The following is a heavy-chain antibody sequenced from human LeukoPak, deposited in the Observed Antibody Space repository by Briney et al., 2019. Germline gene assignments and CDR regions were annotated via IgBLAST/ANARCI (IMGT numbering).Heavy chain of an antibody. CDR2: IYNSRST. V-gene: IGHV4-61*02. CDR1: GGSISTGTYY. J-gene: IGHJ5*02. Sequence: SETLSLTCTVTGGSISTGTYYWSWIRQPAGKGLEWIGRIYNSRSTNYNPSIKSRVTISIDTSKNQFSLILSSVTAADTAVYYCARGRRTWDHCWFDPWGQGALVTVSS. D-gene: IGHD1-1*01. CDR3: ARGRRTWDHCWFDP.